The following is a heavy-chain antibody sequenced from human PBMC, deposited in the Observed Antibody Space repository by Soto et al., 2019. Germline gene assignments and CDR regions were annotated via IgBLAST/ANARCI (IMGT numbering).Heavy chain of an antibody. J-gene: IGHJ3*02. CDR1: GGSFSGYY. D-gene: IGHD4-4*01. CDR2: INHSGST. V-gene: IGHV4-34*01. CDR3: ARAWDQIIQSSKEDAFDI. Sequence: SETLSLTCAVYGGSFSGYYWSWIRQPPGKGLEWIGEINHSGSTNYNPSLKSRVTISVDTSKNQFSLKLSSVTAADTAVYYCARAWDQIIQSSKEDAFDIWGQGTMVTVSS.